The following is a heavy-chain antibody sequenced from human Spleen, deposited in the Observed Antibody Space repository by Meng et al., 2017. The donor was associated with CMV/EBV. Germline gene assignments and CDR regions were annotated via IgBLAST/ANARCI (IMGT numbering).Heavy chain of an antibody. CDR2: INPNSGGT. V-gene: IGHV1-2*02. CDR3: ARGSGATTPFDY. CDR1: GYTFTGYY. Sequence: CKASGYTFTGYYMHWVRQAPGQGLEWMGWINPNSGGTNYAQKFQGRVTMTRDTSISTAYMELSRLRSDDTAVYYCARGSGATTPFDYWGQGTLVTVSS. D-gene: IGHD1-26*01. J-gene: IGHJ4*02.